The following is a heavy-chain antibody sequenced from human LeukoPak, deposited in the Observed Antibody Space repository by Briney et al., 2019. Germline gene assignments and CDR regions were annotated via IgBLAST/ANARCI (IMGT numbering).Heavy chain of an antibody. CDR3: ASAGFWSPQSMDV. J-gene: IGHJ6*03. Sequence: QPGGSLRLSCAASGFTFSSYAMHWVRQAPGKGLEYVSAISSNGGSTYYANSVKGRFTISRDNSKNTLYLQMGSLRAEDMAVYYCASAGFWSPQSMDVWGKGTTVTVSS. CDR1: GFTFSSYA. CDR2: ISSNGGST. V-gene: IGHV3-64*01. D-gene: IGHD3-3*01.